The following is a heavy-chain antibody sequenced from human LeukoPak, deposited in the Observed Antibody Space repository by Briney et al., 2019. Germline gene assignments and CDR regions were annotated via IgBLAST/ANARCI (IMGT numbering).Heavy chain of an antibody. J-gene: IGHJ4*02. D-gene: IGHD5-12*01. V-gene: IGHV3-9*01. Sequence: GGSLRLSCAVSGFTFDDYAMHWVRHVPGKGLELVSGISWNSDTIDLADSVKGRFTISRDNAKNSLYLQMNRLRAEDTALYYCATNGGGDSGYGNFDYWGQGTLVTVSS. CDR2: ISWNSDTI. CDR3: ATNGGGDSGYGNFDY. CDR1: GFTFDDYA.